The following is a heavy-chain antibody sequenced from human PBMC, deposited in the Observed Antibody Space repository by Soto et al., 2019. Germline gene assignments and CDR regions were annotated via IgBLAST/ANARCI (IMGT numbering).Heavy chain of an antibody. V-gene: IGHV3-15*01. CDR1: GFTFSNAW. J-gene: IGHJ4*02. D-gene: IGHD3-10*01. CDR3: TTLYQVISN. Sequence: GWSLRLSCAASGFTFSNAWMSLVRQTPGKGLEWVGRIKSKTDAETTDYAAPVKGRFTISRDDSKNALYLQMNSLKTEDTAVYYCTTLYQVISNWGQGTLVMASS. CDR2: IKSKTDAETT.